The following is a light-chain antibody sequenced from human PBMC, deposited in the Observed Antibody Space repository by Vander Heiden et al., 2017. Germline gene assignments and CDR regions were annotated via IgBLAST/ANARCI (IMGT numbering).Light chain of an antibody. V-gene: IGKV1-9*01. Sequence: MQVTQSLSFLSASVGARVTITCRASQGISNYLAWFQQAAGKAPKLLIYAASTLQSGVPSRFSGSGSGTEFSLTITNLQPEDFATYYCQQLKSYPITFGGGTKVEIK. CDR3: QQLKSYPIT. CDR2: AAS. CDR1: QGISNY. J-gene: IGKJ4*01.